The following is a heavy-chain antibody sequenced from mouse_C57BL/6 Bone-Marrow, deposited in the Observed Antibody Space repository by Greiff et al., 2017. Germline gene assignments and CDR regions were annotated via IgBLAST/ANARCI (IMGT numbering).Heavy chain of an antibody. CDR1: GYSFTGYF. CDR2: INPYNGDT. CDR3: ARWNYYGSSYGYFDV. Sequence: VVEPGDSVKISCKASGYSFTGYFMNWVMQSHGKSLEWIGRINPYNGDTFYNQKFKGKATLTVDKSSSTAHMELRSLTSEDSAVYYCARWNYYGSSYGYFDVWGTGTTVTGSS. J-gene: IGHJ1*03. V-gene: IGHV1-20*01. D-gene: IGHD1-1*01.